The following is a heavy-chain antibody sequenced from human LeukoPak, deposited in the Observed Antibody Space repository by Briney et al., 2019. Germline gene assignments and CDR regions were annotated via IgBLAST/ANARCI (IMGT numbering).Heavy chain of an antibody. D-gene: IGHD1-26*01. CDR2: IYHSGST. Sequence: TSETLSLTCTVSGYSISSGYYWGWIRQPPGKGLEWIGSIYHSGSTYYNPSLKSRVTISVDTSKNQFSLKLSSVTAADTAVYYCARDRGGTSGSYFDYWGQGTLVTVSS. V-gene: IGHV4-38-2*02. CDR1: GYSISSGYY. CDR3: ARDRGGTSGSYFDY. J-gene: IGHJ4*02.